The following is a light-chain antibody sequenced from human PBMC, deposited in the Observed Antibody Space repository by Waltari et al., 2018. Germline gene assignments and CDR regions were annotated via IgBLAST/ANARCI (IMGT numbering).Light chain of an antibody. J-gene: IGLJ2*01. CDR3: GTWDNNLSALV. CDR2: ETE. CDR1: PPNIGNNY. V-gene: IGLV1-51*02. Sequence: QSVLTQPPSVSAAPGRKVTISCSGSPPNIGNNYVSWYQQVPGAAPKVFIYETEKRPSGIPDRFSGSKSGTSASLGITGLQTGDEAAYYCGTWDNNLSALVFGGGTKLTVL.